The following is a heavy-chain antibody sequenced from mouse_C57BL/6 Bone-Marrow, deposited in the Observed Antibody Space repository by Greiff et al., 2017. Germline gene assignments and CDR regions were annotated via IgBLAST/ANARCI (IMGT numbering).Heavy chain of an antibody. V-gene: IGHV1-59*01. CDR3: AREGY. Sequence: QVQLQQPGAELVRPGTSVKLSCKASGYTFTSYWMHWVKQRPGQGLEWIGVIDPSDSYTTYNQKFKGKATLTVDTSSSTAYMQLSSLTSEDSAVYYCAREGYWGQGTTLTVSS. CDR2: IDPSDSYT. CDR1: GYTFTSYW. J-gene: IGHJ2*01.